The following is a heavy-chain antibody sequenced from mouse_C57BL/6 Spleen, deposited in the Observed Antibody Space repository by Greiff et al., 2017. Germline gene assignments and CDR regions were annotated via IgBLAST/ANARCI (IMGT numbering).Heavy chain of an antibody. Sequence: EVKLMESGGDLVKPGGSLKLSCAASGFTFSSYGMSWVRQTPDKRLEWVATISSGGSYTYYPDSVKGRFTISRDNAKNTLYLQMSSLKSEDTAMYYCARHGDGSSSWFAYWGQGTLVTVSA. CDR1: GFTFSSYG. V-gene: IGHV5-6*01. D-gene: IGHD1-1*01. CDR2: ISSGGSYT. CDR3: ARHGDGSSSWFAY. J-gene: IGHJ3*01.